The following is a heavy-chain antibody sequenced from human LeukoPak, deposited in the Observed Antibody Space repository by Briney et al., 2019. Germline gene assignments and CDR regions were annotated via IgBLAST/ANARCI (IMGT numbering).Heavy chain of an antibody. CDR1: GYTFTGYY. D-gene: IGHD3-10*01. V-gene: IGHV1-2*02. Sequence: ASVKVSCKASGYTFTGYYMHWVRQSPGQGLEWMGGINPNSGGTNYAQKFQGRVTMTRDTSISTAYMELRRLRSEDTAVYYLARGGYYYGSGSYLHWGQGTLVTVSS. J-gene: IGHJ4*02. CDR3: ARGGYYYGSGSYLH. CDR2: INPNSGGT.